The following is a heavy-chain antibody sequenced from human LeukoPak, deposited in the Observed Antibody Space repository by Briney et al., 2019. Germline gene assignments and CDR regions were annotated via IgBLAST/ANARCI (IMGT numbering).Heavy chain of an antibody. V-gene: IGHV4-39*01. CDR2: IYYSGST. D-gene: IGHD1-1*01. J-gene: IGHJ3*02. Sequence: SEALSLTCTVSGGSISSSSYYWGWIRQPPGKGLEWIGSIYYSGSTYYNPSLKSRVTISVDTSKNQFSLKLSSVTAADTAVYYCARRPVRGAFDIWGQGTMVTVSS. CDR3: ARRPVRGAFDI. CDR1: GGSISSSSYY.